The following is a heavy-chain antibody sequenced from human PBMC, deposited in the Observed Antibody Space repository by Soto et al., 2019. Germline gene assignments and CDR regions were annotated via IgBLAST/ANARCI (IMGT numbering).Heavy chain of an antibody. J-gene: IGHJ6*02. Sequence: ASLQVSCLASVYTFPGYYMQWVRQANGQGLAWMGWINPNSGGTNYAQKFQGRVTMTRDTSISTAYMELSRLRSDDTAVYYCARNLFSSSRRPYYSSGMDVWGQGSKV. D-gene: IGHD6-6*01. CDR2: INPNSGGT. CDR3: ARNLFSSSRRPYYSSGMDV. V-gene: IGHV1-2*02. CDR1: VYTFPGYY.